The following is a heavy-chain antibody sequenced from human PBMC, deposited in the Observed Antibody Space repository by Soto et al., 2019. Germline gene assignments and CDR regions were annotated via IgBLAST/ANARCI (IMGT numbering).Heavy chain of an antibody. Sequence: QVQLVQSGAEVKKPGSSVKVSCKASGGTFSSDSFSWVRQAPGQGLEWMGGIIPMFDTPIYAQKFQDRVTITAEESTSTAYMQLSSLRSGDTAVYYFERSGGLDRDFNYWGQGSLVTVSS. V-gene: IGHV1-69*12. J-gene: IGHJ4*02. CDR2: IIPMFDTP. CDR1: GGTFSSDS. D-gene: IGHD2-15*01. CDR3: ERSGGLDRDFNY.